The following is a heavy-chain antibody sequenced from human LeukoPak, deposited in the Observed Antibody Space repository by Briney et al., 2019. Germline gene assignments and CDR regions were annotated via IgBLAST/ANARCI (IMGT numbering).Heavy chain of an antibody. J-gene: IGHJ4*02. V-gene: IGHV5-10-1*01. D-gene: IGHD6-6*01. Sequence: GESLKISCKSSGYSFTSYWISWVRQMPGKGLEWMGRIDPSDSYTNYSPSFQGHVTISADTSISTAYLQWSSLTASDTATSYCTERPIDYSSSGDYWGQGTLVTVSS. CDR2: IDPSDSYT. CDR1: GYSFTSYW. CDR3: TERPIDYSSSGDY.